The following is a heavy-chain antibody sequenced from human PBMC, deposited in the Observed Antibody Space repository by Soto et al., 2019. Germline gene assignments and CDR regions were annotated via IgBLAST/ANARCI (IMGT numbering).Heavy chain of an antibody. D-gene: IGHD2-15*01. CDR3: ARDLGGSCYSGCDLGNDY. CDR1: GGTFSSYT. J-gene: IGHJ4*02. CDR2: IIPILGIA. Sequence: ASVKVSCKASGGTFSSYTISWVRQAPGQGLEWMGRIIPILGIANYAQKFQGRVTITADKSTSTAYMELSSLRSEDTAVYYCARDLGGSCYSGCDLGNDYWGQGTLVTVSS. V-gene: IGHV1-69*04.